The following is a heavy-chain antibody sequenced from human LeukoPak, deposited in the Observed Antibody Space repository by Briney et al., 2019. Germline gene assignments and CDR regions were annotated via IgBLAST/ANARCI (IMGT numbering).Heavy chain of an antibody. CDR3: ARVVFYDFWSGYYPMEYYFDY. V-gene: IGHV3-23*01. D-gene: IGHD3-3*01. Sequence: TGGSLRLSCEASGFTFSGFAMSWVRQAPGKGLEWVSFITLSDGSTYYADSVKGRFTISRDNAKNSLYLQMNSLRAEDTAVYYCARVVFYDFWSGYYPMEYYFDYWGQGTLVTVSS. CDR2: ITLSDGST. J-gene: IGHJ4*02. CDR1: GFTFSGFA.